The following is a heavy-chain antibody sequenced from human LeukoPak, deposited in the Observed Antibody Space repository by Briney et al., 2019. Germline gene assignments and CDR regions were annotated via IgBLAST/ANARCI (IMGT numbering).Heavy chain of an antibody. Sequence: SETLSLTCTVSGGSISSSSYYWGWIRQPPGKGLEWIGSIYYSGSTYYNPSLKSRVTISVDTSKNQFSLKLSSVTAADTAVYHCASTALGYCSSTSCFTPHYFDYWGQGTLVTVSS. J-gene: IGHJ4*02. V-gene: IGHV4-39*01. CDR2: IYYSGST. CDR1: GGSISSSSYY. CDR3: ASTALGYCSSTSCFTPHYFDY. D-gene: IGHD2-2*01.